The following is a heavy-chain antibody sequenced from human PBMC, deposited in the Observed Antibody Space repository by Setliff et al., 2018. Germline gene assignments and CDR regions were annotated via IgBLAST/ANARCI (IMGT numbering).Heavy chain of an antibody. J-gene: IGHJ4*02. D-gene: IGHD3-16*01. CDR3: TRSRGPRVVLAADFDF. V-gene: IGHV1-18*04. CDR1: GYSFAKYA. CDR2: ISPYSGES. Sequence: ASVKVSCKASGYSFAKYALHWVRQAPGQGLEWMGWISPYSGESNYAQKFQDRLTVTADTSTKTIYMELRSLTSDDTAVYFCTRSRGPRVVLAADFDFWGQGTLVTVSS.